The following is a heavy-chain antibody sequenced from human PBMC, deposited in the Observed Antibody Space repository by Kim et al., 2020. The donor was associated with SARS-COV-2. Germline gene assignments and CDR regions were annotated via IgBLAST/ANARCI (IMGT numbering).Heavy chain of an antibody. CDR3: AKDIGGAVAGTGGMDV. V-gene: IGHV3-9*01. D-gene: IGHD6-19*01. J-gene: IGHJ6*02. Sequence: SVKGRFTTSRDNAKNSLYLQMNSRRAEDTALYYCAKDIGGAVAGTGGMDVWGQGTTVTVSS.